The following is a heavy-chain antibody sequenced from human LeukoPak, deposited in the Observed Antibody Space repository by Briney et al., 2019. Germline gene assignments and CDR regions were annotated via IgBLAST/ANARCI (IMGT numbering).Heavy chain of an antibody. V-gene: IGHV3-23*01. CDR1: GFTFSSYW. D-gene: IGHD6-13*01. CDR2: ISGSGGST. J-gene: IGHJ4*02. Sequence: QTGRSLRLSCAASGFTFSSYWMHWVRQAPGKGLEWVSAISGSGGSTYYADSVKGRFTISRDNSENTLYLQMNSLRAEDTAVYYCAKARESSWYFVGSLFYFDYWGQGTLVTVSS. CDR3: AKARESSWYFVGSLFYFDY.